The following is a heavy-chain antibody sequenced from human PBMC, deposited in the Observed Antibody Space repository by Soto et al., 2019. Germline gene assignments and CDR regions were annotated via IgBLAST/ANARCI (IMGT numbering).Heavy chain of an antibody. CDR2: INSDGSST. CDR1: GFTSSSNW. Sequence: EVQLVESGGGLVQPGGSLRLSCAAPGFTSSSNWMHWVGQAPGKGLVWVSRINSDGSSTSYADSVKGRFTISRDNAKNTLYLQMNSLRAEDTAVYYCAREGGQLVRYYYYGMDVWGQGTTVTVSS. D-gene: IGHD6-6*01. J-gene: IGHJ6*02. CDR3: AREGGQLVRYYYYGMDV. V-gene: IGHV3-74*01.